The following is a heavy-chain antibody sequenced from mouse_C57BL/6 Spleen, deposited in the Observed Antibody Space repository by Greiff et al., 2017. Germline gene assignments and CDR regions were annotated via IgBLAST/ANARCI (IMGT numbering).Heavy chain of an antibody. V-gene: IGHV1-76*01. J-gene: IGHJ4*01. CDR3: ARSTPVLLRYAMDY. D-gene: IGHD1-1*01. CDR1: GYTFTDYY. CDR2: IYPGSGNT. Sequence: QVTLKVSGAELVRPGASVKLSCKASGYTFTDYYINWVKQRPGQGLEWIARIYPGSGNTYYNEKFKGKATLTAEKSSSTAYMQLSSLTSEDSAVYFCARSTPVLLRYAMDYWGQGTSVTVSS.